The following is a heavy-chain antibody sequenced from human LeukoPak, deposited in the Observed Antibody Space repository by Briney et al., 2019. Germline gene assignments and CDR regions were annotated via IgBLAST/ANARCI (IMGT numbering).Heavy chain of an antibody. Sequence: PGGSLRLSCAASGFTLSNFAMHWVRQATGKGLEWVSAIGTAGDTFCPGSVKGRFTISRENAKNSLYLQMNNLRAEDTAVYYCARQMTPHGNFDYWGQGTLVTVSS. CDR3: ARQMTPHGNFDY. CDR2: IGTAGDT. CDR1: GFTLSNFA. J-gene: IGHJ4*02. V-gene: IGHV3-13*01. D-gene: IGHD1-26*01.